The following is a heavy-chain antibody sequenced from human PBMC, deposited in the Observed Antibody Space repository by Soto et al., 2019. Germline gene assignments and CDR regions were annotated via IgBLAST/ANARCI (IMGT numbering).Heavy chain of an antibody. V-gene: IGHV3-7*01. J-gene: IGHJ5*02. D-gene: IGHD6-13*01. CDR2: IKQDGSEK. CDR1: GFTFSSYW. Sequence: GGSLRLSXAASGFTFSSYWMSWVRQAPGKGLEWVANIKQDGSEKYYVDSVKGRFTISRDNAKNSLYLQMNSLRAEDTAVYYCARESSGWSGGAWTNWFDPWGQGTLVPVSS. CDR3: ARESSGWSGGAWTNWFDP.